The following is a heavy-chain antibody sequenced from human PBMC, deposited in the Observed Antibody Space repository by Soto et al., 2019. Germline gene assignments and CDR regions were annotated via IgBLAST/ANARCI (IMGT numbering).Heavy chain of an antibody. CDR3: ARHGFGPLHGLVDV. V-gene: IGHV4-34*01. Sequence: QVQLQQWGAGLLKPSETLSLTCAVYGGSFSGYYWTWIRQPPGTGLEWIGEINHSGSTNYNPSLKSRVTISVDTSKNQFSLKLTSVTATDTAVYYCARHGFGPLHGLVDVWGQGTTVIVSS. J-gene: IGHJ6*02. CDR2: INHSGST. CDR1: GGSFSGYY. D-gene: IGHD3-10*01.